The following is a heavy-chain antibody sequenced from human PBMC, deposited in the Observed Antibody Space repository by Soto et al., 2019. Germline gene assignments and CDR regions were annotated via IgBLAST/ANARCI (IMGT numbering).Heavy chain of an antibody. CDR2: IFYSGTT. V-gene: IGHV4-39*01. CDR1: GGSITSYTTSY. CDR3: GCSSRRHSAWFDP. Sequence: SETLSLTCTVSGGSITSYTTSYWGWIRQPPGKGLEWVGNIFYSGTTYYNPSLKNRVTISVDTSKNQFSLNLSSLTVADTAVYYCGCSSRRHSAWFDPWGQGTLVTVSS. D-gene: IGHD6-13*01. J-gene: IGHJ5*02.